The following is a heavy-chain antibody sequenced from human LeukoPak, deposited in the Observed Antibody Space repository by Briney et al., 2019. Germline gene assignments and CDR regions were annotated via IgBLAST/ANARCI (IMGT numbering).Heavy chain of an antibody. CDR1: GFTFSNSA. Sequence: GGSLRLSCAASGFTFSNSAMNWVRQSPGKGLAWVSTINSGEGTYYADSVKGRFTISRDNSKSTLYLQMNSLRAEDTAVFYCAKSDSSAFYYKTFDIWGLGTLVTVSS. J-gene: IGHJ3*02. CDR2: INSGEGT. CDR3: AKSDSSAFYYKTFDI. V-gene: IGHV3-23*01. D-gene: IGHD3-22*01.